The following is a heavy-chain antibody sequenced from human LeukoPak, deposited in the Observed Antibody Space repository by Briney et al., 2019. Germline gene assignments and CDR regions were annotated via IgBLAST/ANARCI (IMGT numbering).Heavy chain of an antibody. Sequence: PSGTLSLTCAVYGGAFSDDSWSCIRQPPGKGLEWSGEINPSGGTNHNPSLMSRVSMSVDTSKNQISLRVSSVTAADTAVYYCARVGYRYSINDWSRTGLGAYPPKYYSYMDVWGKGTTVTV. D-gene: IGHD5-18*01. V-gene: IGHV4-34*01. CDR2: INPSGGT. CDR1: GGAFSDDS. CDR3: ARVGYRYSINDWSRTGLGAYPPKYYSYMDV. J-gene: IGHJ6*03.